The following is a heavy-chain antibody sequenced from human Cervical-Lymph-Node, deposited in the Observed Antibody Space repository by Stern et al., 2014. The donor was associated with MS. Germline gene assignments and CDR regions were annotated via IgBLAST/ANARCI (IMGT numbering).Heavy chain of an antibody. CDR1: GYAFTKYA. CDR3: ARATHYDPQPRDFYYGMDV. J-gene: IGHJ6*02. Sequence: QMQLVQSGAEVKKPGASVHVSCKASGYAFTKYAIHWVRQAPGQRLQWMGWIYGGNGNTKYSQTFQGRVTFTQDTSATTAYMEVRSLRSDDTAVYYCARATHYDPQPRDFYYGMDVGGQGTTVIVSS. CDR2: IYGGNGNT. V-gene: IGHV1-3*01. D-gene: IGHD3-16*01.